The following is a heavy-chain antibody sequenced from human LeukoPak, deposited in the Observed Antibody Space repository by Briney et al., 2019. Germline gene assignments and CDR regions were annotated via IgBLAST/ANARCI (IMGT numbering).Heavy chain of an antibody. CDR3: ARADQPNWYFDL. CDR2: INSDGSST. J-gene: IGHJ2*01. Sequence: GGSLRLSCTASGFTFSSYCMHWVRQAPGKGLVWVSRINSDGSSTSYADSVKGRFTISRDNAKNTLYLQMNSLRAEDTAMYYCARADQPNWYFDLWGRGTLVTVSS. CDR1: GFTFSSYC. V-gene: IGHV3-74*01.